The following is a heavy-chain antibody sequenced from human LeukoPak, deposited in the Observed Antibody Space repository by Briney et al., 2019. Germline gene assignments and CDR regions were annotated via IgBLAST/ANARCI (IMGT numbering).Heavy chain of an antibody. CDR2: ISGSGGST. Sequence: QGGGSETLLCAASGFTFSSRDLTWARQAPGKGLEWVSSISGSGGSTYYADSVKGRFTISRDNSKNTLSLQMNSLRVEDTAVYYCAKDGGGGWAPKYYFDCWAESPLLTVSS. CDR1: GFTFSSRD. J-gene: IGHJ4*02. CDR3: AKDGGGGWAPKYYFDC. D-gene: IGHD6-19*01. V-gene: IGHV3-23*01.